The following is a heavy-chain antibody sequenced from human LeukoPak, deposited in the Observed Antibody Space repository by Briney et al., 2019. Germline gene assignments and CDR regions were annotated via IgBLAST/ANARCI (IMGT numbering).Heavy chain of an antibody. D-gene: IGHD3-9*01. CDR3: ARTSTYYDILTGYYHYYFDY. Sequence: PSETLSLTCTVSGGSISSYYWSWIRQPPGKGLEWIGYIYYRGSTNYNPSRKSLVTISVDTSKKKFSLTLRSVPAAGTAVYYCARTSTYYDILTGYYHYYFDYWGQGTLVTVSS. CDR1: GGSISSYY. CDR2: IYYRGST. J-gene: IGHJ4*02. V-gene: IGHV4-59*01.